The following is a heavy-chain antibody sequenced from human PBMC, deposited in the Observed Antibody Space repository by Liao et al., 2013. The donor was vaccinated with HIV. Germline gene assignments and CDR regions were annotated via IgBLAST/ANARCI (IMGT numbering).Heavy chain of an antibody. CDR3: ARGGAYTSRYFDL. Sequence: QVQLQQWGAGLLKPSETLSLTCAVYGGSFSGYYWSWVRQFPGKGLEWIGEINHSGSTNHNPSLKSRATISIDTSKNQFSLWLSSVTAADTAVYYCARGGAYTSRYFDLWAVAPWSLSPQ. CDR2: INHSGST. V-gene: IGHV4-34*04. D-gene: IGHD6-19*01. CDR1: GGSFSGYY. J-gene: IGHJ2*01.